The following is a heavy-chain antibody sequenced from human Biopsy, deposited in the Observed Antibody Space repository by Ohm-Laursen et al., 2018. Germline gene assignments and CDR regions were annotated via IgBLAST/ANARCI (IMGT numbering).Heavy chain of an antibody. V-gene: IGHV1-69*06. D-gene: IGHD3-9*01. CDR1: GGTFSNYG. J-gene: IGHJ1*01. Sequence: ASVKVSCKVPGGTFSNYGVNWVRQAPGQGLEWLGGNIPILGTGNYAQKFQDRVTVAADTSTSTATMELRSLRSDDTAVYYCATKLTGYFHHWGQGIPVIVSS. CDR2: NIPILGTG. CDR3: ATKLTGYFHH.